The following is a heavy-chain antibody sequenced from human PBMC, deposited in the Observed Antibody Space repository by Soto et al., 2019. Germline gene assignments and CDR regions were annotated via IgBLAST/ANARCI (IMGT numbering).Heavy chain of an antibody. Sequence: QVQLVQSGAEVKKPGASMKVSCKASVYTFTTYGMSWVRQAPGQGLDWMGWISTYNGNTKYAESLQGRVSMTTDTTTSTAYMELKSLKSADTAVYYCARGTTDSYDNSGHYFLAQWGQGTLVTVSS. D-gene: IGHD3-22*01. J-gene: IGHJ4*02. CDR1: VYTFTTYG. CDR2: ISTYNGNT. CDR3: ARGTTDSYDNSGHYFLAQ. V-gene: IGHV1-18*01.